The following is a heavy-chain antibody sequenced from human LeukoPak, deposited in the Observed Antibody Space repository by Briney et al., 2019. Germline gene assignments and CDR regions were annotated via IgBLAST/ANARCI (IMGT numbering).Heavy chain of an antibody. CDR3: ARTLRTPAIPMVRGSWFDP. Sequence: SETLSLTCAAYGGSFSGYYWSWIRQPPGKGLEWIGEINHSGSTNYNPSLKSRVTISVDTSKNQSSLKLSSVTAADTAVYYCARTLRTPAIPMVRGSWFDPWGQGTLVTVSS. CDR1: GGSFSGYY. D-gene: IGHD3-10*01. V-gene: IGHV4-34*01. J-gene: IGHJ5*02. CDR2: INHSGST.